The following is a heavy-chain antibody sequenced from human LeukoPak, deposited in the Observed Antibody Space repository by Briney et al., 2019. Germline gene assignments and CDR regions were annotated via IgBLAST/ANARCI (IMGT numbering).Heavy chain of an antibody. D-gene: IGHD3-22*01. CDR1: GGSISSGSYY. CDR3: AREGLGGSYYYDSSGYYYQYYFDY. Sequence: PSETLSLTCTVSGGSISSGSYYWSWIRQPAEKGLEWIGRIYTSGSTNYNPSLKSRVTISVDTSKNQFSLKLSSVTAADTAFYYCAREGLGGSYYYDSSGYYYQYYFDYWGQGTLVTVSS. V-gene: IGHV4-61*02. CDR2: IYTSGST. J-gene: IGHJ4*02.